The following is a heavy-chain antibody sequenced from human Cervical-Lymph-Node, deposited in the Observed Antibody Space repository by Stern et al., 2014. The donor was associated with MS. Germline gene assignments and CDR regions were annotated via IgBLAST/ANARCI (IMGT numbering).Heavy chain of an antibody. CDR2: LYPDDSDI. CDR3: ARRPPRRKWDDPNYGMDV. V-gene: IGHV5-51*03. D-gene: IGHD1-1*01. Sequence: EVQLVQSGAEVKKPGESLKLSCKGSGYTFTNNWIAWVRQMPGNGLEWMGVLYPDDSDIRSSPSLQGPFTTSADKSTIPASLHGSHLKAVEAAVYYLARRPPRRKWDDPNYGMDVWGQGTTVTVSS. J-gene: IGHJ6*02. CDR1: GYTFTNNW.